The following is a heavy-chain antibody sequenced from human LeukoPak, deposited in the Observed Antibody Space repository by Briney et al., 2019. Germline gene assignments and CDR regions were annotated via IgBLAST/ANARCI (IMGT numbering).Heavy chain of an antibody. V-gene: IGHV4-59*12. J-gene: IGHJ4*02. CDR3: ARVKGVAARRPVDY. CDR1: GGSISSYY. Sequence: SETLSLTCTVSGGSISSYYWSWIRQPPGKGLEWIGYIYYSGSTNYNPSLKSRVTISVDTSKNQFSLKLSSVTAADTAVYYCARVKGVAARRPVDYWGQGTLVTVSS. CDR2: IYYSGST. D-gene: IGHD6-6*01.